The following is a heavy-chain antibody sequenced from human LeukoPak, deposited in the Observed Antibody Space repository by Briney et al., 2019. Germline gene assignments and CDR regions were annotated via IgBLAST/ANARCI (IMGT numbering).Heavy chain of an antibody. CDR2: IYYSGST. CDR1: GGSISSGDYY. CDR3: AREATDYDFWSGYPKADY. Sequence: SETLSLTCTLPGGSISSGDYYWSWIRQPPGKGLEWIGYIYYSGSTYYNPSLKSRVTISVDTSKNQFSLKLSSVTAADTAVYYCAREATDYDFWSGYPKADYWGQGTLVTVSS. V-gene: IGHV4-30-4*08. D-gene: IGHD3-3*01. J-gene: IGHJ4*02.